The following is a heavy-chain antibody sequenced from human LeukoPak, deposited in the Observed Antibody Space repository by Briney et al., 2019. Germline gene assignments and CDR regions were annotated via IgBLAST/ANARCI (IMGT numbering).Heavy chain of an antibody. CDR2: IIPIFGTA. J-gene: IGHJ4*02. CDR3: ARGLEQGTTVVTSYFDY. Sequence: SVKVSCKASGGTFSSYAISWVRQAPGQGLEGMGGIIPIFGTANYAQKFQGRVTITADESTSTAYMELSSLRSEDTAVYYCARGLEQGTTVVTSYFDYWGQGTLVTVSS. CDR1: GGTFSSYA. V-gene: IGHV1-69*13. D-gene: IGHD4-23*01.